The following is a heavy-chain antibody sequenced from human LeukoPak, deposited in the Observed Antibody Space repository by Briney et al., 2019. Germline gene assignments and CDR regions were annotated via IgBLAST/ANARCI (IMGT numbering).Heavy chain of an antibody. J-gene: IGHJ5*02. CDR3: AREVLGVGGFDP. CDR2: IDWKGRPT. V-gene: IGHV3-20*04. CDR1: GFSFDDYD. Sequence: PGGSLRLSCAASGFSFDDYDMAWLRQAPGKGLEWVSDIDWKGRPTSYADSVKGRFTISRDNAKKSLYLQLDSLRAEDTALYYCAREVLGVGGFDPWGQGTLVIVSS. D-gene: IGHD3-3*01.